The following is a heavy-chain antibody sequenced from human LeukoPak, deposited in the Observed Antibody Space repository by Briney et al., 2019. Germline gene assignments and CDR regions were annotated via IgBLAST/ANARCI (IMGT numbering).Heavy chain of an antibody. J-gene: IGHJ6*02. Sequence: PGGSLRLSCAASGFTFSSYAMRWVRRAPGKGLEWVSAIGAGSGAITIYADSVKGRFTISRDNSKNTLYLQMNSLRGEDTAVYYCAKNYDSGRGVPYGMDVWGQGTTVTVSS. V-gene: IGHV3-23*01. D-gene: IGHD3-10*01. CDR1: GFTFSSYA. CDR3: AKNYDSGRGVPYGMDV. CDR2: IGAGSGAIT.